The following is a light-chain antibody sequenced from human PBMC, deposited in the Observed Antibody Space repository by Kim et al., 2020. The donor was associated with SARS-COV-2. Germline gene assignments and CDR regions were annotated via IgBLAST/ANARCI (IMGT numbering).Light chain of an antibody. CDR1: ALPNQY. CDR3: QSADSSGTYAV. Sequence: PGQTARITCSGDALPNQYAYWYQQKPGQAPVLVIYKDSERPSGIPDRFSGSSSGTTVTLTISGVQAEDEADYYCQSADSSGTYAVFGGGTKLTVL. J-gene: IGLJ2*01. CDR2: KDS. V-gene: IGLV3-25*03.